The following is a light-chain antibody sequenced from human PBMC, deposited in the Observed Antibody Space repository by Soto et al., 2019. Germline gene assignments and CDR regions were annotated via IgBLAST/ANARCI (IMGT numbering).Light chain of an antibody. Sequence: DIQMTQSPSTLSASVGDRLTVICRASHNIKTWLAWYQQKPGKAPRLLIYDASNVQSGVPSRFSGSGSGTDFTLTNNSPQTDDCAPYYCQHYNSYPYTFGPGTKLEIK. CDR3: QHYNSYPYT. CDR2: DAS. J-gene: IGKJ2*01. CDR1: HNIKTW. V-gene: IGKV1-5*02.